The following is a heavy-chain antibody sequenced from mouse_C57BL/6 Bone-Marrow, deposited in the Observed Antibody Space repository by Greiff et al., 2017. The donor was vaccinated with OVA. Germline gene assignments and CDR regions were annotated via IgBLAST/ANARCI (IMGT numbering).Heavy chain of an antibody. Sequence: QVTLKESGPGILQPSQTLSLTCSFSGFSLSTFGMGVGWIRQPSGKGLEWLAHIWWDDDKYYNPALQRRLTISKDTSKNQVFLKIANVDTADTATYYCARTYHGSSYPAWFAYWGQGTLVTVSA. V-gene: IGHV8-8*01. CDR1: GFSLSTFGMG. J-gene: IGHJ3*01. CDR2: IWWDDDK. D-gene: IGHD1-1*01. CDR3: ARTYHGSSYPAWFAY.